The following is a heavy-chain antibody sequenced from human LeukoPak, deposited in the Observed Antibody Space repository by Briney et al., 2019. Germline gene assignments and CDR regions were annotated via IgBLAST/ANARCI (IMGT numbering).Heavy chain of an antibody. D-gene: IGHD3-16*02. Sequence: GESLKISCKGSGYSFTSYWIGWVRQMPGKGLEWMGIIYPGGSDTRYSPSFQGQVTISADTSISTAYLQWSSLKASDTAMYYCARTYAWGRYRTFYCWSQATLVTVPS. CDR3: ARTYAWGRYRTFYC. J-gene: IGHJ4*02. CDR1: GYSFTSYW. CDR2: IYPGGSDT. V-gene: IGHV5-51*01.